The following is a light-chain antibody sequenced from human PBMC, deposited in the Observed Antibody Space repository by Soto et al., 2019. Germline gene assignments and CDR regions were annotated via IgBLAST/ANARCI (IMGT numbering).Light chain of an antibody. CDR3: LQYVSWT. CDR1: QTISSDY. Sequence: EIVLTQSPGTLSVSPGERATLSYRASQTISSDYLAWYQQKPGQAPSLLIYGTSSRATGIPDRFSGSGSGTDFTLTISRLEPEDSAIYYCLQYVSWTFGQGTKVEIK. CDR2: GTS. J-gene: IGKJ1*01. V-gene: IGKV3-20*01.